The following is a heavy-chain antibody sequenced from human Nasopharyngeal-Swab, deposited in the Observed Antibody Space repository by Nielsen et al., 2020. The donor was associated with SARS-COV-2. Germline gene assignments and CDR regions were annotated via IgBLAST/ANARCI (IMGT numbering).Heavy chain of an antibody. CDR3: ARDTPHCSGGSCYSGPLLY. CDR2: INPSGGST. V-gene: IGHV1-46*01. D-gene: IGHD2-15*01. CDR1: GYTFTSYY. Sequence: ASVKVSCKASGYTFTSYYMHWVRQAPGQGLEWMGIINPSGGSTSYAQKFQGRVTMTRDTSTSTVYMELSSLRSEDTAVYYCARDTPHCSGGSCYSGPLLYWGQGTLVTVSS. J-gene: IGHJ4*02.